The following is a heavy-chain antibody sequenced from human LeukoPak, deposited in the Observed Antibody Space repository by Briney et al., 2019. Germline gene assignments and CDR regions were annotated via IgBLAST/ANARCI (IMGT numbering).Heavy chain of an antibody. CDR1: GFTFSSYG. Sequence: PGGSLRLSCAASGFTFSSYGMHWVRQAPGKGLEWVAVISYDGSNKYYADSVKGRFTISRDNSKSTLYLQMNSLRAEDTAVYYCAKAPTYSGSKSPTLTYFDYWGQGTLVTVSS. J-gene: IGHJ4*02. D-gene: IGHD1-26*01. V-gene: IGHV3-30*18. CDR3: AKAPTYSGSKSPTLTYFDY. CDR2: ISYDGSNK.